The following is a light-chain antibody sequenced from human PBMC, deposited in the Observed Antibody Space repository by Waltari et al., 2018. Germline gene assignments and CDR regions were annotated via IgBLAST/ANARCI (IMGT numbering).Light chain of an antibody. CDR2: DQD. CDR1: SIRRYY. CDR3: LSRDTTSTRV. Sequence: SSELTPDPAVSVALGQTVSITCQGDSIRRYYASWYQQRPGQAPKLILYDQDNLPSGIPDRFSGSTSGNTASLTITGAQAEDEADYYCLSRDTTSTRVFGGGTRLTV. V-gene: IGLV3-19*01. J-gene: IGLJ3*02.